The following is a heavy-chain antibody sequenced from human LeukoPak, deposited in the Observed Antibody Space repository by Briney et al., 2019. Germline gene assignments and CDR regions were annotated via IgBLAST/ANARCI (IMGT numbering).Heavy chain of an antibody. CDR2: ISGSGGST. CDR1: GFTFSSYA. CDR3: AKERYYDSSGYYRFDY. J-gene: IGHJ4*02. D-gene: IGHD3-22*01. Sequence: GGSLRLSRAASGFTFSSYAMSWVRQAPGKGLEWVSAISGSGGSTYYADSVKGRFTISRDSSKNTLYLQMNSLRAEDTAVYYCAKERYYDSSGYYRFDYWGQGTLVTVSS. V-gene: IGHV3-23*01.